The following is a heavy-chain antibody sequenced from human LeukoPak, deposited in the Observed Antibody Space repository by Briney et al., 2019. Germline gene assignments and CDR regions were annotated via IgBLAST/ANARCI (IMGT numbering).Heavy chain of an antibody. CDR2: INYSGST. CDR1: GGSVSSTTYY. Sequence: SETLSLTCTVSGGSVSSTTYYWSWIRRPPGKGLEWIASINYSGSTYYNPSLKSRVNISVDTSENQFSLKLSSVTAADTAVYYCARYVVYGSGKYYFDYWGQGTLVTVSS. J-gene: IGHJ4*02. V-gene: IGHV4-39*01. D-gene: IGHD3-10*01. CDR3: ARYVVYGSGKYYFDY.